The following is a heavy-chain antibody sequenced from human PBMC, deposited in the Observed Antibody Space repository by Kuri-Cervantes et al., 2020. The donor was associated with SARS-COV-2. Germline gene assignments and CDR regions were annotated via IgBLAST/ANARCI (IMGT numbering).Heavy chain of an antibody. CDR1: GGSISSYY. V-gene: IGHV4-59*01. J-gene: IGHJ4*02. CDR3: ARVPITGTTVYFDY. D-gene: IGHD1-7*01. Sequence: SETLSLTCNVSGGSISSYYWSWIRQPPGKGLEWIGYIYYSGSTNYNPTLKSTVTISVDTSKNQFSLKLSSVTAADTAVYYCARVPITGTTVYFDYWGQGTLVTVSS. CDR2: IYYSGST.